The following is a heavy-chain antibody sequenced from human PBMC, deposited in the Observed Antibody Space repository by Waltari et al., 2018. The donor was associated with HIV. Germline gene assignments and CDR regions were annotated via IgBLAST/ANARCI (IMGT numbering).Heavy chain of an antibody. J-gene: IGHJ4*02. V-gene: IGHV5-51*03. Sequence: EVQLVQSGAEMKKPGESLKISCKGSGYTFANYWVGWVRQMPGKGLEWMGIGYPADADTRYSASFQGQVTISADKSISTAYLQWSSLKASDTAMYYCAVTAAVGSQYFDLWGQGTLVTVSS. D-gene: IGHD2-21*02. CDR3: AVTAAVGSQYFDL. CDR2: GYPADADT. CDR1: GYTFANYW.